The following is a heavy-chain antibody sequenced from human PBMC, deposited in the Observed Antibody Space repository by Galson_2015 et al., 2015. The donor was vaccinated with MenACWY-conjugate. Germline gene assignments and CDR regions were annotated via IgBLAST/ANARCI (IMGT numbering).Heavy chain of an antibody. D-gene: IGHD1-26*01. V-gene: IGHV3-11*06. Sequence: SLRLSCAASGFTFSAYYMSWIRHTPGKGLEWVSYISSNNRDTNYAESVRGRFTISRDNTKNLLYLQMNSLRAEDTAVYYCARGPRGQLPGVDFDYWGQGTLVTVSS. CDR1: GFTFSAYY. CDR2: ISSNNRDT. CDR3: ARGPRGQLPGVDFDY. J-gene: IGHJ4*02.